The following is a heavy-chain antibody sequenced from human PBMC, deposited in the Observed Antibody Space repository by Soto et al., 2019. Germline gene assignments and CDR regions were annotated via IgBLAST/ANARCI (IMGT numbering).Heavy chain of an antibody. Sequence: SETLSLTCTVSGGSISSSSYYWGWIRQPPGKGLEWIGSIYYSGSTYYNPSLKSRVTISVDTSKNQFSLKLSSVTAADTAVYYCARHSTIFGVVRWFDPWGQGTLVTVSS. CDR2: IYYSGST. V-gene: IGHV4-39*01. CDR1: GGSISSSSYY. J-gene: IGHJ5*02. D-gene: IGHD3-3*01. CDR3: ARHSTIFGVVRWFDP.